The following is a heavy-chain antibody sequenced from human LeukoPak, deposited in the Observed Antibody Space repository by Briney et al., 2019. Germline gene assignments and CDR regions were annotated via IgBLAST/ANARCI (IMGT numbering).Heavy chain of an antibody. J-gene: IGHJ3*01. V-gene: IGHV3-7*03. CDR1: ESTFGSHW. CDR2: INRDGSKN. Sequence: GGSLRLSCAASESTFGSHWMTWVRQAPGKGLEWVANINRDGSKNHFVDSVKGRFTISRDNAKNFLYLQMNSLRAEDTAVYFCARDSSPYCGDDCYFDAFDLWGQGTMVTVSS. CDR3: ARDSSPYCGDDCYFDAFDL. D-gene: IGHD2-21*02.